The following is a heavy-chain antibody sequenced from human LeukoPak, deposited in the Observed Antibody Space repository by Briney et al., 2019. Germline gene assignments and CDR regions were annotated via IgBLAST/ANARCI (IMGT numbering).Heavy chain of an antibody. V-gene: IGHV3-11*01. J-gene: IGHJ2*01. D-gene: IGHD1-26*01. CDR3: ARERVSVGARYFDF. Sequence: GGSLRLSCAASGFTFSDYHMTWIRQAPGKGLEWVSYISGSANTMYHEDSVKGRFTISRDNAKNSLLLQMNSLRADDTAVYYCARERVSVGARYFDFWGRGTLVTVSS. CDR2: ISGSANTM. CDR1: GFTFSDYH.